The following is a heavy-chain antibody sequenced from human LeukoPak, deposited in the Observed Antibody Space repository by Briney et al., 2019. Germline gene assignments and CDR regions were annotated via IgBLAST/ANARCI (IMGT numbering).Heavy chain of an antibody. V-gene: IGHV1-69*05. D-gene: IGHD6-13*01. CDR2: IIPIFGTA. CDR3: ARDPNRYAAAHAFEY. Sequence: ASVKVSCKASGYTFTSYGISWVRQAPGQGLEWMGGIIPIFGTANYAQKFQGRVTITTDESTSTAYMELSSLRSEDTAVYYCARDPNRYAAAHAFEYWGQGTLVTVSS. J-gene: IGHJ4*02. CDR1: GYTFTSYG.